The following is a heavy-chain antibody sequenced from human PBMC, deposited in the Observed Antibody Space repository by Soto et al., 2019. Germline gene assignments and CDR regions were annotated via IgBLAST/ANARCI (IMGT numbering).Heavy chain of an antibody. CDR3: ARVGGDYYDSSGYYSD. D-gene: IGHD3-22*01. V-gene: IGHV1-69*13. CDR1: GGTFSSYA. Sequence: GASVKVSCKASGGTFSSYAISWVRQAPGQGLEWIGGIIPIFGTANYAQKFQGRVTITADESTCTAYMELSSLRSEDTAVFYCARVGGDYYDSSGYYSDWGQGTLVTVSS. CDR2: IIPIFGTA. J-gene: IGHJ4*02.